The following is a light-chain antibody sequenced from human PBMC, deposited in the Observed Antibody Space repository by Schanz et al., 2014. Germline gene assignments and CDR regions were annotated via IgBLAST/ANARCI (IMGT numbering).Light chain of an antibody. CDR3: SSYTRSAIFV. CDR1: SSNIGAGYD. J-gene: IGLJ1*01. V-gene: IGLV1-40*01. Sequence: SVLTQPPSVSGAPGQRVTISCTGSSSNIGAGYDVHWYQQLPGTAPKLIIHGVSDRPSGISNRFSGSKSGNTASLTISGLQAEDEAEYYCSSYTRSAIFVFGTGTKLTVL. CDR2: GVS.